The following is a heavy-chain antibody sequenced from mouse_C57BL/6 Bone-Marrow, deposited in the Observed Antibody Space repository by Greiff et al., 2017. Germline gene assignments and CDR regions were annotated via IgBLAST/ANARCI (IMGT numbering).Heavy chain of an antibody. CDR1: GFNIKDDY. Sequence: EVQLQQSGAELVRPGASVKLSCTASGFNIKDDYMHWVKQRPEQGLEWIGWIDPGNGDTEYASKFQGKATITADTSSNTAYLQLSSLTSEDTAVYYCTTAYGSLFDYWGQGTTLTVSS. CDR2: IDPGNGDT. V-gene: IGHV14-4*01. CDR3: TTAYGSLFDY. J-gene: IGHJ2*01. D-gene: IGHD2-2*01.